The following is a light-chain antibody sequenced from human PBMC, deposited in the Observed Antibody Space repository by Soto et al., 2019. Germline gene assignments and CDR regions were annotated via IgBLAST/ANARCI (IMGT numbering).Light chain of an antibody. CDR2: DSN. J-gene: IGLJ1*01. CDR3: GTWDSSLGVFV. CDR1: SSNIGNNY. V-gene: IGLV1-51*01. Sequence: PSVSAAPGQKVTISCSGSSSNIGNNYVSWYQHLPGTAPKLLIYDSNKRPSGIPDRFSGSKSGTSATLGITGLQTGDEADYYCGTWDSSLGVFVFGTGTKVTVL.